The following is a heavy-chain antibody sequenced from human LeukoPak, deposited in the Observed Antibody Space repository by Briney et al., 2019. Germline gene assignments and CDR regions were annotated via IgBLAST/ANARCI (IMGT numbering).Heavy chain of an antibody. CDR2: ISGSSSTI. V-gene: IGHV3-69-1*01. CDR3: ARDGGAGTPWAFDI. D-gene: IGHD6-25*01. Sequence: KTGGSLRLSCAASGFTFSDYYMNWVRQAPGKGLEWVSHISGSSSTIYYTDSVKGRFTISRDNAKNLLFLQMNSLRAEDTAFYYCARDGGAGTPWAFDIWGQGTMVTVSS. J-gene: IGHJ3*02. CDR1: GFTFSDYY.